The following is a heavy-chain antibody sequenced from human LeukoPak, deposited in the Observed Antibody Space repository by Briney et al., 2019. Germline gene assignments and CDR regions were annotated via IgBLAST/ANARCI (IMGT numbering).Heavy chain of an antibody. Sequence: ASVKVSCKVSGYTHTELSMHWVRQAPGKGLEWMGGFDPEDGETIYAQKFQGRVTMTEDTSTDTAYMELSSLRSEDTAVYYCATGEGTMIVVPYYFDYWGQGTLVTVSS. CDR1: GYTHTELS. CDR3: ATGEGTMIVVPYYFDY. CDR2: FDPEDGET. V-gene: IGHV1-24*01. D-gene: IGHD3-22*01. J-gene: IGHJ4*02.